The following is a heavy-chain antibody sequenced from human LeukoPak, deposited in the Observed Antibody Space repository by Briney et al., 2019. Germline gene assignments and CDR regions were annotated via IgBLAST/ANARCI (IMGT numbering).Heavy chain of an antibody. CDR2: IKKDGSEK. J-gene: IGHJ4*02. Sequence: GGSLRLSCAASRFTFSSYSMNWVRQAPGKGLEWVANIKKDGSEKYYVDSVKGRFTISRDNAKNSLYLQMNSLRAEDTAVYYCARDLYRIVVVPHYFDYWGQGTLVTVSS. D-gene: IGHD3-22*01. CDR1: RFTFSSYS. CDR3: ARDLYRIVVVPHYFDY. V-gene: IGHV3-7*01.